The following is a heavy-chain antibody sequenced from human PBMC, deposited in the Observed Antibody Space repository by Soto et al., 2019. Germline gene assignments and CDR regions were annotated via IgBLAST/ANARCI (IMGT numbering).Heavy chain of an antibody. Sequence: QVQLQESGPGLVKASETLSLTCTVSGGSMSPYYWSWIRQAPGVGLEWIAHVYYSGYTHYNPSLKGRVTISVATSKNRVSLKLTSVTAADRAVYYCARGLAAEELDCLGQGALVTVSS. V-gene: IGHV4-59*03. J-gene: IGHJ4*02. CDR3: ARGLAAEELDC. CDR2: VYYSGYT. CDR1: GGSMSPYY. D-gene: IGHD6-19*01.